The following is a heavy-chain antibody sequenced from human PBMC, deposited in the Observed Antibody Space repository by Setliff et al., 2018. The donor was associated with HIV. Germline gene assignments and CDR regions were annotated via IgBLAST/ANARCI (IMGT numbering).Heavy chain of an antibody. V-gene: IGHV4-39*01. CDR3: ARWITTPTKGVFDI. D-gene: IGHD3-22*01. J-gene: IGHJ3*02. CDR1: GGSISNGIYY. Sequence: SETLSLTCTVSGGSISNGIYYWVWIRQPPGKGLEWIGGIFHTGSAHYNPSLRSRVTISVDTSKNQFSMKLYSVTAADTTVYYCARWITTPTKGVFDIWGQGTVVTVSS. CDR2: IFHTGSA.